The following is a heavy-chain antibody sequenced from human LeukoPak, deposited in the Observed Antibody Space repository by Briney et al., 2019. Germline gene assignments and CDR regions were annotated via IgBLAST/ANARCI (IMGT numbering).Heavy chain of an antibody. CDR3: AREDYDILTGYWYNWFDP. V-gene: IGHV1-18*01. CDR1: GYTFTSYG. J-gene: IGHJ5*02. Sequence: ASVKVSCKASGYTFTSYGISWVRQAPGQGLEWMGWISAYNGNTNYAQKLQGRVTMTTDTSTSTAYMELRSLRSDDTVVYYCAREDYDILTGYWYNWFDPWGQGTLVTVSS. D-gene: IGHD3-9*01. CDR2: ISAYNGNT.